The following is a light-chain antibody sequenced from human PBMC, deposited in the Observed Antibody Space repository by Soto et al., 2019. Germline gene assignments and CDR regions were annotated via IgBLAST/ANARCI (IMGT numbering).Light chain of an antibody. V-gene: IGKV3-20*01. CDR1: QTFSNSF. J-gene: IGKJ5*01. CDR3: QQCGSSST. Sequence: EIVMTQSQATLSVSPGGRATLSCRASQTFSNSFLSWFQQIPGQAPRLLIYGASMRATGIPDRFSGSGSGTDFTLTISRLEPEDFAVYYCQQCGSSSTFGQGTRLEIK. CDR2: GAS.